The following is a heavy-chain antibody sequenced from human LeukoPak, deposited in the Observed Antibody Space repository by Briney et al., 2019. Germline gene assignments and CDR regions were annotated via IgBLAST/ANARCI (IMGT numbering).Heavy chain of an antibody. J-gene: IGHJ4*02. V-gene: IGHV1-18*01. CDR2: ISGYQGST. CDR3: ARSDLSTITAGPFNY. Sequence: ASVRVSCKASGYTFTNYGITWVRQAPGQGLEGMGWISGYQGSTKYAQNFQGRVTMTIDTSTSTAYMDLRSLRSDDTAIYFCARSDLSTITAGPFNYWGQGTLVAVSS. CDR1: GYTFTNYG. D-gene: IGHD5-24*01.